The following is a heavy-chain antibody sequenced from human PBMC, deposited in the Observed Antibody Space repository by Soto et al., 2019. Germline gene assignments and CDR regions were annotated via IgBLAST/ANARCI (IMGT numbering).Heavy chain of an antibody. J-gene: IGHJ3*02. CDR3: ATDSTRITMIVVVPRRLAFDI. D-gene: IGHD3-22*01. V-gene: IGHV1-24*01. Sequence: ASVKVSCKVSGYTLTELSMHWVRQAPGKGLEGMGGFDPEDGETIYAQKFQGRVTMTEDTSTDTAYMELSSLRPEDTAVYYCATDSTRITMIVVVPRRLAFDIWGQGTMVTVSS. CDR1: GYTLTELS. CDR2: FDPEDGET.